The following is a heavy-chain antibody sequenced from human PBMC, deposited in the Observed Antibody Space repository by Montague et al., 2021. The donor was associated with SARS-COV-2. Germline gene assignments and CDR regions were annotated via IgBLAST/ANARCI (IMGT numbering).Heavy chain of an antibody. CDR2: IYFSGST. Sequence: ETLSLTCTVSGVSISSYYWSWIRQPPGKGLEWIGCIYFSGSTNYNPSLKSRVTISVDTSKNQFSLKLSSVTAADTAVYYCARHGRFSVIVNTPRGAFDIWGKGTMVTVSS. V-gene: IGHV4-59*08. D-gene: IGHD3-22*01. CDR3: ARHGRFSVIVNTPRGAFDI. CDR1: GVSISSYY. J-gene: IGHJ3*02.